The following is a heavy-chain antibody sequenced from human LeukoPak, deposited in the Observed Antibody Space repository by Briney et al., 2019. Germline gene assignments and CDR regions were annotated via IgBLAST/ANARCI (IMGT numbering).Heavy chain of an antibody. CDR3: ARDNCTNGVCYPFFDY. V-gene: IGHV1-2*02. CDR2: INPNSGGT. CDR1: GYTFTGYY. J-gene: IGHJ4*02. Sequence: ASVKVSCKASGYTFTGYYIHWVRQAPGQGLEWMGWINPNSGGTNYAQKFQGRVTMTRDTSISTAYMELSRLRSDDTAVYYCARDNCTNGVCYPFFDYWGQGPLVTVSS. D-gene: IGHD2-8*01.